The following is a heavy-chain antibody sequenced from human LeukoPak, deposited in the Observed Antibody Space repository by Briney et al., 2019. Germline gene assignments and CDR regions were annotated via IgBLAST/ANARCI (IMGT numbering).Heavy chain of an antibody. V-gene: IGHV3-30-3*01. CDR1: GFTFSSYA. Sequence: GGSLSLSCAASGFTFSSYAMHWVRQAPGKGLEWVAVISYDGSNKYYADSVKGRFTISRDNSKNTLYLQMNSLRAEDTAVYYCARDRDIVVVTAVLIDYWGQGTLVTVSS. CDR3: ARDRDIVVVTAVLIDY. J-gene: IGHJ4*02. D-gene: IGHD2-21*02. CDR2: ISYDGSNK.